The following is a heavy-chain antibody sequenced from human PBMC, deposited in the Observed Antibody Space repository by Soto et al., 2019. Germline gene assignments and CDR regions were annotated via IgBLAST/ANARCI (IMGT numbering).Heavy chain of an antibody. CDR3: ARDLNTYDFWGASRPGDY. Sequence: SMKLSCKASGPTFSNYTISWVRQAPGQGLEWMGGIIPIFGTANYAQKFQGRVTITADESTSTAYMELSSLRSEDTAVHYCARDLNTYDFWGASRPGDYWGQGCRVT. J-gene: IGHJ4*02. V-gene: IGHV1-69*13. CDR1: GPTFSNYT. CDR2: IIPIFGTA. D-gene: IGHD3-3*01.